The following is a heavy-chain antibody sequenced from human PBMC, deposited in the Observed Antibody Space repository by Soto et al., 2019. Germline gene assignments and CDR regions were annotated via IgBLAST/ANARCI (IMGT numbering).Heavy chain of an antibody. Sequence: QVQVVQSGAEVQKPGSSVKVSCKASGGSFSNYGISWVRQAPGEGLEWMGGIIPIFGTARYAQKFRDRLTINADECKSTGYQGLRGLRSDGTVMDFCVRGTRDCSSTSCYTPQGSFYYGMDVWGQGTTVTVSS. J-gene: IGHJ6*02. D-gene: IGHD2-2*02. CDR2: IIPIFGTA. V-gene: IGHV1-69*01. CDR1: GGSFSNYG. CDR3: VRGTRDCSSTSCYTPQGSFYYGMDV.